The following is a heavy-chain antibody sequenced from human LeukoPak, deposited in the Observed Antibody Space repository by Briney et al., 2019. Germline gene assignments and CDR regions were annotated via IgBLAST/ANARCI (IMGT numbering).Heavy chain of an antibody. Sequence: ASVKVSCKASGGTFSSYAISWVRQAPGQGLEWMGGIIPIFGTANYAQKFQGRVTITADESTSTAYMELSSLRSEDTAVYYCARYYYDSSGCDYWGQGTLVTVSS. D-gene: IGHD3-22*01. J-gene: IGHJ4*02. CDR1: GGTFSSYA. V-gene: IGHV1-69*13. CDR3: ARYYYDSSGCDY. CDR2: IIPIFGTA.